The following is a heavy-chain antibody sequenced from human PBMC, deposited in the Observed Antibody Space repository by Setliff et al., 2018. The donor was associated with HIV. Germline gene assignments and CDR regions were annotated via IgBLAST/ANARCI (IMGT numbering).Heavy chain of an antibody. V-gene: IGHV3-48*03. J-gene: IGHJ6*02. D-gene: IGHD3-3*01. CDR1: GFTFSTSE. Sequence: LRLSCAASGFTFSTSEMNWVRQAPGKGLEWVSYISGSGSTIYYADSVKGRFTISRDNSKNSLNLQMNSLRAEDTAVYYCARDYLYYNLYDGSPVYGMDVWGQGTTVTV. CDR3: ARDYLYYNLYDGSPVYGMDV. CDR2: ISGSGSTI.